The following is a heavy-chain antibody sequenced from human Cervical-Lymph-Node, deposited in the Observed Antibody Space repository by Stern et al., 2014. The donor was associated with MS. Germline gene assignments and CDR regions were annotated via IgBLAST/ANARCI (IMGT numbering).Heavy chain of an antibody. CDR3: ARDHCLHCSGGSCCGMDV. CDR2: IIPIFDTT. Sequence: QVQLVQSGAEVKKPGSSVKVSCKAPGGTFSNYGISWVRQAPGQGLEWMGGIIPIFDTTNYAQKFQGRVTIIADESTTTVYMELSSLRSEDTAVYYCARDHCLHCSGGSCCGMDVWGQGTTVTVSS. D-gene: IGHD2-15*01. V-gene: IGHV1-69*01. CDR1: GGTFSNYG. J-gene: IGHJ6*02.